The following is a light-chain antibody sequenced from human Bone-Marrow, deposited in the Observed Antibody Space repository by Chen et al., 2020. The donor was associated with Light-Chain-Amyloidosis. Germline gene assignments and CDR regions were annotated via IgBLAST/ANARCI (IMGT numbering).Light chain of an antibody. CDR2: EVT. CDR1: SSDVGGDNH. V-gene: IGLV2-14*01. Sequence: QAALTQPASVSGSPGQSLTISCPGTSSDVGGDNHVSWYQQHPDQAPKRMIYEVTNRPSWVPVRFSGSKSDNTASLTISGLQTEDEADYFCSSYTITNTLVFGSGTRVTVL. CDR3: SSYTITNTLV. J-gene: IGLJ1*01.